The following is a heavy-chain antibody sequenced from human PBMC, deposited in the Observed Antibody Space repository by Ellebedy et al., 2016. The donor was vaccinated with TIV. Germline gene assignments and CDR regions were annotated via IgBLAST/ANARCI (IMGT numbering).Heavy chain of an antibody. CDR3: ARGQGNGRSDLDS. CDR1: GESFRGFY. Sequence: SETLSLTXDVYGESFRGFYWTWIRQSPEKGLEWIGEVDDRGVTNCNPSPKRRVSMSVDTSTNQFSLKVNSVTAADTAVYYCARGQGNGRSDLDSWGQGSLVIVTS. V-gene: IGHV4-34*01. D-gene: IGHD2-8*01. J-gene: IGHJ4*02. CDR2: VDDRGVT.